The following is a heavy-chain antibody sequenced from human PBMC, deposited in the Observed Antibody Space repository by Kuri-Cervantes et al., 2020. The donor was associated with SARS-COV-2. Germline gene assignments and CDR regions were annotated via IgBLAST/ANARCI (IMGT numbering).Heavy chain of an antibody. V-gene: IGHV4-38-2*01. J-gene: IGHJ4*02. Sequence: GSLRLSCAVSGYSISSGYYWGWIRQPPGKGLEWIGSIYHSGSTYYNPSLKSRVTISVDTSKNQFSLKLSSVTAADTAVYYCAGGPIAAAGRGDYWGQGTLVTVSS. CDR3: AGGPIAAAGRGDY. CDR1: GYSISSGYY. CDR2: IYHSGST. D-gene: IGHD6-13*01.